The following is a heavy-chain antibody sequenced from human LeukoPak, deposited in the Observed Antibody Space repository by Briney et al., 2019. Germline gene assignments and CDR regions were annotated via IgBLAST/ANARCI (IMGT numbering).Heavy chain of an antibody. CDR3: ARHDPIVGTPDAFDI. J-gene: IGHJ3*02. V-gene: IGHV4-59*08. Sequence: PSETLSLTCTVSGGSISSYYWSWIRQPPGKGLVWIAYIYYSGSTDYNPSLKSRVTISLDTSKNQFSLKLSSVTAADTAVYHCARHDPIVGTPDAFDIWGQGTMVTVSS. CDR1: GGSISSYY. CDR2: IYYSGST. D-gene: IGHD1-26*01.